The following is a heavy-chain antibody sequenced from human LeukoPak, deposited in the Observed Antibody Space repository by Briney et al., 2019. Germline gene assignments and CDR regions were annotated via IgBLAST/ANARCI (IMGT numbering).Heavy chain of an antibody. CDR3: ARVKEHHYDSSTPSYYYYMDV. D-gene: IGHD3-22*01. V-gene: IGHV3-74*01. J-gene: IGHJ6*03. CDR2: INSDGGST. Sequence: GGSLRLSCAASGFTFSSYWMHWVRQAPGKGLVWVSRINSDGGSTNYADSVKGRFTISRDNAKNTLYLRMNSLRAEDTAVYYCARVKEHHYDSSTPSYYYYMDVWGKGTTVTISS. CDR1: GFTFSSYW.